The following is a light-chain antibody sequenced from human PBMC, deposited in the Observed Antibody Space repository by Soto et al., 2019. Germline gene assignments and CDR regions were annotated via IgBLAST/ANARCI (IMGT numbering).Light chain of an antibody. CDR1: SSDVGYYHS. J-gene: IGLJ2*01. V-gene: IGLV2-8*01. CDR2: EVS. Sequence: QPVLTQPPSASGSPGQSVTISCTGTSSDVGYYHSGSWYQQHPGKAPKLMLYEVSKRPSGVPDRFSGSKSGNTASLNVSGRQAEDEADYYCSSYAGSNNFVFGGGNKLTVL. CDR3: SSYAGSNNFV.